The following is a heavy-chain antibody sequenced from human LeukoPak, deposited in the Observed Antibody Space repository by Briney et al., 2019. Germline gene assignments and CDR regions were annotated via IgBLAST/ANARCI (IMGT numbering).Heavy chain of an antibody. CDR2: ISSSGYTI. CDR1: GFTFNSYE. V-gene: IGHV3-48*03. D-gene: IGHD5-24*01. Sequence: PGGSLRLSCAASGFTFNSYEMNWVRQAPGKGLEWVSYISSSGYTIHYADSVKGRFTISRDNAKNSLYLQMNSLRAEDTAVYYCARGRDGYNMYHFDYWGQGTLVTVSS. CDR3: ARGRDGYNMYHFDY. J-gene: IGHJ4*02.